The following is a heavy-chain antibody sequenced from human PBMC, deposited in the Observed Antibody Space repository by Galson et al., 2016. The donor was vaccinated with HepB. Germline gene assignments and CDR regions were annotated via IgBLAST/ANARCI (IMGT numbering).Heavy chain of an antibody. CDR3: AKERTDSRQIIINMMLVDIWNYLDH. V-gene: IGHV3-23*01. J-gene: IGHJ4*02. CDR2: ISGSGGST. Sequence: SLRLSCAASGFTFSSYTMSWVRQAPGTGLEWVSGISGSGGSTPYADAVKGRFNISRDNSKNTVYLQMNSLRVEDMAVYYCAKERTDSRQIIINMMLVDIWNYLDHWGQGTLVTVSS. CDR1: GFTFSSYT. D-gene: IGHD3-22*01.